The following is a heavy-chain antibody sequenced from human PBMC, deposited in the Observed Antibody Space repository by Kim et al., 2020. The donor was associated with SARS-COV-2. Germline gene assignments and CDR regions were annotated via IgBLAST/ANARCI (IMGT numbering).Heavy chain of an antibody. J-gene: IGHJ4*02. D-gene: IGHD3-22*01. CDR1: GGSISSGSYY. V-gene: IGHV4-61*02. CDR3: ARGSNVVTLDY. Sequence: SETLSLTCTVSGGSISSGSYYWSWIRQPAGKGLEWIGRIYTSGSTNYNPSLKSRVTISVDTSKNQFSLKLSSVTAADTAVYYCARGSNVVTLDYWGQGTLVTVSS. CDR2: IYTSGST.